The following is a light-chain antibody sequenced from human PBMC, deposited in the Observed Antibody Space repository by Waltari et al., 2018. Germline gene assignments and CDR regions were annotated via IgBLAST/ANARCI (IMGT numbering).Light chain of an antibody. J-gene: IGLJ1*01. CDR1: DVGNKY. Sequence: YELTQPPSVSVSPGQAANIACSGDDVGNKYTSWFQKKPGHPPVLVIFEDNKRPPGIPERFSASNSGNIATLTISETQPMDEADYYCQAWDSGTGVFGTGTKVTVL. V-gene: IGLV3-1*01. CDR3: QAWDSGTGV. CDR2: EDN.